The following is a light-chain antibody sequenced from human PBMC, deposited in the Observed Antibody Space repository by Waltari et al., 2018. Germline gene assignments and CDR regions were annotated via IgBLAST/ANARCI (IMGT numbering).Light chain of an antibody. Sequence: QSVLTQPPSVSAAKGERGKKTCAGSRSNSGKNYVSWHQQLPGTAPNLLIYDNNKRPSGIPDRFSGSKSGTSATLGITGLQTGDEADYYCGTWDSSLSAVVFGGGTKLTVL. V-gene: IGLV1-51*01. CDR3: GTWDSSLSAVV. J-gene: IGLJ2*01. CDR2: DNN. CDR1: RSNSGKNY.